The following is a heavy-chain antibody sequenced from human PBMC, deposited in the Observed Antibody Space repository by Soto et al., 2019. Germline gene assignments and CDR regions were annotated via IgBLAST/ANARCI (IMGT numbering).Heavy chain of an antibody. D-gene: IGHD3-22*01. CDR3: AMSNSNDLYYHFES. CDR2: INWNSDTV. Sequence: EVQLVESGGGLVQPGGSLRLSCVASAFNFDDYAMHWVRQPPGKGLEWVSGINWNSDTVGYADSVKGRFTVSRDNAKGSLLLQMSSLGPEDTAVYFCAMSNSNDLYYHFESWGQGTPVTVSS. V-gene: IGHV3-9*01. J-gene: IGHJ4*02. CDR1: AFNFDDYA.